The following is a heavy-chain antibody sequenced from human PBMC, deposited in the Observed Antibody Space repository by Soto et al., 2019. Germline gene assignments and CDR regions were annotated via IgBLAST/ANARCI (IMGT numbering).Heavy chain of an antibody. CDR2: ISYDEIDK. Sequence: GALRGSCAAPVFTFTSHDMHWVRQTPGKGLEWVAAISYDEIDKKYASSVKGRFTVSRDNVKNTLSLQMNSLRPEDTAVYYCAKDSGYQLPDNYFYYGLDVWGQGTTVTVSS. V-gene: IGHV3-30*18. D-gene: IGHD2-2*01. J-gene: IGHJ6*02. CDR3: AKDSGYQLPDNYFYYGLDV. CDR1: VFTFTSHD.